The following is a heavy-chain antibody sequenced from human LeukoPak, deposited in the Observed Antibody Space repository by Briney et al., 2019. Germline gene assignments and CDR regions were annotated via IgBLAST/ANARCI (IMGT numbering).Heavy chain of an antibody. V-gene: IGHV4-4*07. J-gene: IGHJ4*02. Sequence: SETLSLTCTVSGSSISSYYWTWIRQPAGKGLEWIGRIYNSGSTNYNPSLKSRVTMSIDTSKHQFSLKLTSVTAADTAVYYCARHLAAGIDYWGQGTLVTVSS. CDR2: IYNSGST. D-gene: IGHD6-13*01. CDR1: GSSISSYY. CDR3: ARHLAAGIDY.